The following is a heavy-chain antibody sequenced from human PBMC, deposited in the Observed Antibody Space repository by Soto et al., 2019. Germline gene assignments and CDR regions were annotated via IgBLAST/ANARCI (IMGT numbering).Heavy chain of an antibody. J-gene: IGHJ4*02. CDR2: MYYSGST. V-gene: IGHV4-28*01. D-gene: IGHD6-13*01. Sequence: SETLSLTCTVSGYSISSSKWWGWIRQPPGKGLEWIGYMYYSGSTYYNPSLKSRVTMSVDTSKNQFSLKLSSVTAVDTAVYYCAGWDSSTWYWNIDYWGQGTLVTVSS. CDR1: GYSISSSKW. CDR3: AGWDSSTWYWNIDY.